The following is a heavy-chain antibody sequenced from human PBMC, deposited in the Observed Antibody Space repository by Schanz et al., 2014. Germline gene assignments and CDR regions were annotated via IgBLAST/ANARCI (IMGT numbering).Heavy chain of an antibody. CDR3: ARDRRNADLDY. D-gene: IGHD1-1*01. V-gene: IGHV3-48*01. CDR1: GFTFSSHS. Sequence: EVQLVESGGGLVQPGGSLRLSCAASGFTFSSHSFNWVRQAPGKGLEWVSLISDSGDTAYYADSVKGRFTISRDNAKNSLYLEMNSLRAEDTALYYCARDRRNADLDYWGQGTLVTVSS. J-gene: IGHJ4*02. CDR2: ISDSGDTA.